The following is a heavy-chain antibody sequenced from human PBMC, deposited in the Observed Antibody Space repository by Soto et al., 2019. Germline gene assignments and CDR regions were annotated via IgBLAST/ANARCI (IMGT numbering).Heavy chain of an antibody. D-gene: IGHD6-19*01. J-gene: IGHJ4*02. CDR1: GFTFSSYA. CDR3: AKDLSSVACILY. V-gene: IGHV3-23*01. CDR2: VSGSGGST. Sequence: GGSLRLSCADSGFTFSSYAMSWVRQAPGKGLEWVSAVSGSGGSTYYADSVKGRFTISRDNSKNTLYLQMNSLRAEDTAVYYCAKDLSSVACILYWGQGTLVTVSS.